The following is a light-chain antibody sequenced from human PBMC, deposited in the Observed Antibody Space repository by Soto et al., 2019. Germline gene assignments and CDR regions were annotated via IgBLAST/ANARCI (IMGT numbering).Light chain of an antibody. V-gene: IGKV3-15*01. CDR3: QQYNNWPPA. CDR2: GAS. J-gene: IGKJ1*01. Sequence: DIDLTPAPSTLSVSPGERPTLYCRASQSVSSNLAWYQHRPGQAPRLLIYGASNRAIGFPARFSGSGSGTKFTLTISSLQPEDFAVYYCQQYNNWPPAFGQGTKVDI. CDR1: QSVSSN.